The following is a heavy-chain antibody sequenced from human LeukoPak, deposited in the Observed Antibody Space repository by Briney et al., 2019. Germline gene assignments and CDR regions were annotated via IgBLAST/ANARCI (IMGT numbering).Heavy chain of an antibody. J-gene: IGHJ4*02. CDR1: GFPFHSYA. Sequence: GGAPGLSFFAPGFPFHSYAMHLVRPAPGEGLGNVLAIISKGGSTYYADSVKGRFTISRDNSKNTLYLQMSSLGAEDTAVYYCVKDLSGGDGYNLIRGPFDYWGQGTLVTVSS. D-gene: IGHD5-24*01. CDR2: IISKGGST. V-gene: IGHV3-64D*06. CDR3: VKDLSGGDGYNLIRGPFDY.